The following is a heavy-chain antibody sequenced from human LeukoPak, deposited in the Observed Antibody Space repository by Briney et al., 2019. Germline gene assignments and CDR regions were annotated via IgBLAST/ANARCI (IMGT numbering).Heavy chain of an antibody. J-gene: IGHJ6*02. CDR2: VTSGGST. Sequence: PGGSLRLSCAASGFTFSTHAMSWVRQAPGKGLEWVSAVTSGGSTYNADSVKGRFTISRDDSKNMLYLQMNSLRAEDTAVYYCAKGQTYYDTLTGYPRYCYYGMDVWGQGTTVTVAS. CDR3: AKGQTYYDTLTGYPRYCYYGMDV. CDR1: GFTFSTHA. D-gene: IGHD3-9*01. V-gene: IGHV3-23*01.